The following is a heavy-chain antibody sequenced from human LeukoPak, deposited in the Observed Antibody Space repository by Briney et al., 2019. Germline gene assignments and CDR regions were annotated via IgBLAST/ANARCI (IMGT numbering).Heavy chain of an antibody. Sequence: SETLSLTCTVSGGSIGSYYWSWIRQPPGKGLECIGYIYHSGTTNYNPSLKSRVTISADTSKNQFSLKLRSVTAADTAVYYCASLAGSEDGGYDKYYFHYWGQGTLVTVSS. CDR3: ASLAGSEDGGYDKYYFHY. CDR2: IYHSGTT. CDR1: GGSIGSYY. J-gene: IGHJ4*02. V-gene: IGHV4-59*08. D-gene: IGHD5-18*01.